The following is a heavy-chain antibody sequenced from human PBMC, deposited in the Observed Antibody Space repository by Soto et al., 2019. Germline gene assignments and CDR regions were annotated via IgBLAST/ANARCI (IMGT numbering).Heavy chain of an antibody. Sequence: SLKISCKGSGYSFTSYWIGWVRQMPGKGLEWMGIIYPGDSDTRYSPSFQGQVTISADKSISTAYLQWSSLKASDTAMYYCARLETGYCSSTSCYYYYYYYMDVSGKGTTVTVSS. J-gene: IGHJ6*03. CDR2: IYPGDSDT. CDR3: ARLETGYCSSTSCYYYYYYYMDV. D-gene: IGHD2-2*01. V-gene: IGHV5-51*01. CDR1: GYSFTSYW.